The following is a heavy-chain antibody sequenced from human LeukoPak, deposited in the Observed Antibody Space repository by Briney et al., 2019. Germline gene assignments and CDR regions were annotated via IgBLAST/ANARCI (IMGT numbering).Heavy chain of an antibody. CDR2: IYSGGST. V-gene: IGHV3-53*01. CDR3: ARVHSSGWYGGSDY. J-gene: IGHJ4*02. Sequence: GGSLRLSCAASGFSFRTSGMSWVRQAPGKGLEWVSVIYSGGSTYYADSVKGRFTISRDNSKNTLYLQMNSLRAEDTAVYYCARVHSSGWYGGSDYWGQGTLVTVSS. CDR1: GFSFRTSG. D-gene: IGHD6-19*01.